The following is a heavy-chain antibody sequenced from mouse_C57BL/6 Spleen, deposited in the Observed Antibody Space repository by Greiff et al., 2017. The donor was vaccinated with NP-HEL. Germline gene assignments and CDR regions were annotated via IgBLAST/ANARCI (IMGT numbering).Heavy chain of an antibody. J-gene: IGHJ2*01. CDR1: GYTFTSYW. CDR3: AREPYYYGSSFLDY. V-gene: IGHV1-64*01. D-gene: IGHD1-1*01. Sequence: QVQLQQPGAELVKPGASVKLSCKASGYTFTSYWMHWVKQRPGQGLEWIGMIHPNSGSTNYNEKFKSKATLTVDKSSSTAYMQLSSLTSEDSAFYYCAREPYYYGSSFLDYLGQGTTLTVSS. CDR2: IHPNSGST.